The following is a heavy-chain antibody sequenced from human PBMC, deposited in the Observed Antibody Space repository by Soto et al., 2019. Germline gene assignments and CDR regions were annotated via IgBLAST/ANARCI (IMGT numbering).Heavy chain of an antibody. Sequence: QVTLKESGPVLVKPTETLTLTCTVSGFSLSNARMGVSWIRQPPGKALEWLAHIFSNDEKSYSTSLKSRLTISKDTSKSQVVLTMTKMDPVDTATYSCARIIRYSSSWRLYPDYWRQGTLVTVS. J-gene: IGHJ4*02. D-gene: IGHD6-13*01. CDR2: IFSNDEK. CDR1: GFSLSNARMG. V-gene: IGHV2-26*01. CDR3: ARIIRYSSSWRLYPDY.